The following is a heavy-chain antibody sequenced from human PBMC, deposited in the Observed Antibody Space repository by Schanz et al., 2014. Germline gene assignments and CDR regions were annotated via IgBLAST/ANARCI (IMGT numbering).Heavy chain of an antibody. V-gene: IGHV3-9*01. CDR3: AKELNRRGGQTNFYYYYGMDV. CDR1: GFPFNEYG. Sequence: EVQLVESGGGLVQPGRSLRLSCAASGFPFNEYGMLWVRQAPGKGLEWVSSISWNSGSIDYADSVKGRFTISRDNSQKTLYLQMNTLRTEDTAGYYCAKELNRRGGQTNFYYYYGMDVWGQGTTVTVSS. J-gene: IGHJ6*02. D-gene: IGHD5-12*01. CDR2: ISWNSGSI.